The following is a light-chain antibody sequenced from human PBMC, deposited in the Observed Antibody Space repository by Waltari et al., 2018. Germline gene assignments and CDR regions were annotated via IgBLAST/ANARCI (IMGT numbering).Light chain of an antibody. CDR2: DVS. J-gene: IGLJ3*02. CDR1: SSDVGSYNY. Sequence: QSALTQPASVSGSPGQSITISCTGTSSDVGSYNYVSWYQQPPGKAPKLMIYDVSNRPAGVSNRFSGSKSGTTASLTISGLQGEDEADYYCSSYTSSRTRVFGGGTKLTVL. CDR3: SSYTSSRTRV. V-gene: IGLV2-14*03.